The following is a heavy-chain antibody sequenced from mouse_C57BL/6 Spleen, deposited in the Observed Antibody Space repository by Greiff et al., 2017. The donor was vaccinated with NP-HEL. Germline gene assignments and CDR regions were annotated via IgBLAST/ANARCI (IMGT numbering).Heavy chain of an antibody. Sequence: VKLQQPGAELVRPGSSVKLSCKASGYTFTSYWMDWVKQRPGQGLEWIGNIYPSDSETHYNQKFKDKATLTVDKSSSTAYMQLSSLTSEDSAVYYCAFYYDYDRGWYFDVWGTGTTVTVSS. J-gene: IGHJ1*03. D-gene: IGHD2-4*01. V-gene: IGHV1-61*01. CDR3: AFYYDYDRGWYFDV. CDR2: IYPSDSET. CDR1: GYTFTSYW.